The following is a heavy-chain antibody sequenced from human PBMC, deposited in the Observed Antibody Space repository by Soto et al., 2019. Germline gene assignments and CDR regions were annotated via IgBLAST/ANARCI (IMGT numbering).Heavy chain of an antibody. CDR2: ISGSGGST. V-gene: IGHV3-23*01. CDR3: AKGPGKGSLSNFDY. CDR1: GSTFSSYA. Sequence: GGSLRLSCAASGSTFSSYAMSWVRQAPGKRLEWVSAISGSGGSTYYADSVKGRFTISRDNSKNTLYLQMNSLRAEDTAVYYCAKGPGKGSLSNFDYWGQGTLVTVSS. D-gene: IGHD3-10*01. J-gene: IGHJ4*02.